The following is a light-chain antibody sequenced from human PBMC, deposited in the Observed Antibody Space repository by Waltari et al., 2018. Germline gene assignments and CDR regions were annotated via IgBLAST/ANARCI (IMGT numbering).Light chain of an antibody. CDR2: WAS. CDR3: QQYYSTLPYT. J-gene: IGKJ2*01. V-gene: IGKV4-1*01. CDR1: QSVLYSSNKKNY. Sequence: DIVMTQSPDSLAVSLGARATINCKFSQSVLYSSNKKNYLAWYQQTPGQPPKLLIYWASTRESGVPDRFSGSGSGTDFALTISSLQAEDVAVYYCQQYYSTLPYTFGQGTKLEIK.